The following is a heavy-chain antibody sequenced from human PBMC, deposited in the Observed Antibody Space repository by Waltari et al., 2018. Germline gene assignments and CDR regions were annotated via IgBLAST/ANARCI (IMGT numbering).Heavy chain of an antibody. CDR1: GFTFSSYG. Sequence: QVQLVESGGGVVQPGRSLRLSCAASGFTFSSYGMHWVRQAPGKGLEWVAVIWYDGSNKYYADSVKGRFTISRDNSKNTLYLQMNSLRAEDTAVYYCARAGMRYSGSYSTGNYWGQGTLVTVSS. CDR3: ARAGMRYSGSYSTGNY. D-gene: IGHD1-26*01. V-gene: IGHV3-33*01. CDR2: IWYDGSNK. J-gene: IGHJ4*02.